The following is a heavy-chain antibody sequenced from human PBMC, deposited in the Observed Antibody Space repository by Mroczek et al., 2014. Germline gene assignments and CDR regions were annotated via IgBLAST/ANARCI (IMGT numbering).Heavy chain of an antibody. V-gene: IGHV4-31*03. CDR1: GGSISSGGYY. CDR3: ARTFPLGYCSSTSCVIFDY. Sequence: QVQLVQSGPGLVKPSQTLSLTCTVSGGSISSGGYYWSWIRQHPGKGLEWIGYIYYSGSTYYNPSLKSRVTISVDTSKNQFSLKLSSVTAADTAVYYCARTFPLGYCSSTSCVIFDYWGQGTLVTVSS. CDR2: IYYSGST. J-gene: IGHJ4*02. D-gene: IGHD2-2*01.